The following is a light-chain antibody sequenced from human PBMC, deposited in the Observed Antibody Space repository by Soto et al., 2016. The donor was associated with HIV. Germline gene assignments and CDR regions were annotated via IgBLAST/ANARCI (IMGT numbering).Light chain of an antibody. CDR1: SLRSYY. Sequence: SSELTQDPAVSVALGQTVTIRCQGDSLRSYYASWYQQKPGHAPLLVISGNKRPSGIPDRFSGSSSGDTSSLTITGPQADDEADYYCLSWDNGDVFGSGTKVTVL. CDR2: GN. J-gene: IGLJ1*01. CDR3: LSWDNGDV. V-gene: IGLV3-19*01.